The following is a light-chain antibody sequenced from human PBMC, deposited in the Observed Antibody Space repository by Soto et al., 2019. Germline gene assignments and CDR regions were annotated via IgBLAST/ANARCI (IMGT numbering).Light chain of an antibody. V-gene: IGKV3-20*01. CDR2: AAS. CDR1: QTVSDNW. CDR3: QQYGSSPT. J-gene: IGKJ1*01. Sequence: EIVLTQSPGTLSLSPGGRATLSCRASQTVSDNWLAWYQQKPGQAPRLLIYAASSRATGIPDRFRGSGSGTDFTLTISRVEPEDFAVYYCQQYGSSPTFGQGTKVEIK.